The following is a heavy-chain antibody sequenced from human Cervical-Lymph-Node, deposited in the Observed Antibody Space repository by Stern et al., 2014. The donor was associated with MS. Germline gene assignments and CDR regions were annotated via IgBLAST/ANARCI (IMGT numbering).Heavy chain of an antibody. CDR3: ARGRGGNYRYYFDY. J-gene: IGHJ4*02. V-gene: IGHV3-21*01. Sequence: EVQLEESGGGLVKPGGSLRLSCAASGFTFSSDSMNWVRQAPGKGLDCGPSISSGGSYIYYADSLKGRFTISRDNAKNSLYLQMNSLRAEDTAVYYCARGRGGNYRYYFDYWGQGTLVTVSS. D-gene: IGHD4-23*01. CDR1: GFTFSSDS. CDR2: ISSGGSYI.